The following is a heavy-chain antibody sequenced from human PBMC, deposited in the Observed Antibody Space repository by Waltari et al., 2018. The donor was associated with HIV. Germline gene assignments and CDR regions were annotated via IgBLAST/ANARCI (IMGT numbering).Heavy chain of an antibody. J-gene: IGHJ5*02. D-gene: IGHD3-3*01. CDR2: ISGSGVRT. V-gene: IGHV3-23*01. Sequence: EVQVLESGGGLIQTGGSVRLSWSAAGVTCSSYSVGWVRQAAGEGLEWDSSISGSGVRTYSAASVQGRFTVSRDNSKNTVYLQMNSLRAEDTAIHYCAKANFEVGVGDWFDPWGEGTLVAVTS. CDR1: GVTCSSYS. CDR3: AKANFEVGVGDWFDP.